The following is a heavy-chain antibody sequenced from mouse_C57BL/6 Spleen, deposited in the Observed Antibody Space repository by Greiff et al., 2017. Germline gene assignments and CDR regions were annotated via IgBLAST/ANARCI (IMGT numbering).Heavy chain of an antibody. CDR3: ARSIHYYCSSPYYFDY. CDR2: IRNKANGYTT. Sequence: EVKLVESGGGLVQPGGSLSLSCAASGFTFTDYYMSWVRQPPGKALEWLGFIRNKANGYTTEYSASVKGRFTISRDNSQSILYLQMNALRAEDSATYYCARSIHYYCSSPYYFDYWGQGTTLTVSS. V-gene: IGHV7-3*01. J-gene: IGHJ2*01. D-gene: IGHD1-1*01. CDR1: GFTFTDYY.